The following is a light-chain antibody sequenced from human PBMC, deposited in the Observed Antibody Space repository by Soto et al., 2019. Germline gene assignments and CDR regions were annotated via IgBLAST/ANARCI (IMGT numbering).Light chain of an antibody. CDR2: GDN. Sequence: QAVVSQPPSVSGAPGQRITISCTGSSSNIGANYDVHWYRQVPGTAPKLLMSGDNNRPSGVADRFSGSKSGTSASLAITRLQAEDEADYYCQSYDSSLNRVFGTGTKVTVL. CDR3: QSYDSSLNRV. V-gene: IGLV1-40*01. J-gene: IGLJ1*01. CDR1: SSNIGANYD.